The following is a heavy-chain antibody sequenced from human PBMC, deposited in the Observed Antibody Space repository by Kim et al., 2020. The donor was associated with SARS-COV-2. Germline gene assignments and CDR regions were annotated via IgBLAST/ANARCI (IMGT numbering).Heavy chain of an antibody. J-gene: IGHJ4*02. V-gene: IGHV4-39*01. CDR1: GASINSGTYY. Sequence: SETLSLTCTVSGASINSGTYYWGWIRQPPGKGLEWIGNIFYSGTTYYNSSLKSRVTISVDTSKNQFSLKLSSVTAADTAVYFCARVPWHFYDTSGYSGNFEYWGQETLVTVSS. D-gene: IGHD3-22*01. CDR2: IFYSGTT. CDR3: ARVPWHFYDTSGYSGNFEY.